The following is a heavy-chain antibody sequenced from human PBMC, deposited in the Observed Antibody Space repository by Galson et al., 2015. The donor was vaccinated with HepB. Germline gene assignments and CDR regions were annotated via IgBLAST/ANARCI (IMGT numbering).Heavy chain of an antibody. Sequence: ETLSLTCTVSGYSISSGYYWGWIRQPPRKGLEWIGSIYHSGSTYYNPSLKSRVTISVDTSKNQFSLKLSSVTAADTAVYYCARVAPDLFYSGSYHWAHFDYWGQGTLVTVSS. J-gene: IGHJ4*02. CDR2: IYHSGST. CDR1: GYSISSGYY. D-gene: IGHD1-26*01. CDR3: ARVAPDLFYSGSYHWAHFDY. V-gene: IGHV4-38-2*02.